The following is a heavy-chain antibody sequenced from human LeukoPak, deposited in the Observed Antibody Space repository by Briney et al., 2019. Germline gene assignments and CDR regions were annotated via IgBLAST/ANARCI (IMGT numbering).Heavy chain of an antibody. Sequence: PGGSLRLSCAASGFTVSSNYMSWVRQAPGKGLEWVSVIYSGGSTYYADSVKGRFTISRDNSKNTLYLQMNSLRAEDTAVYYCVRALWGYYDSSGHGWGQGTLVTVSS. CDR2: IYSGGST. D-gene: IGHD3-22*01. CDR1: GFTVSSNY. CDR3: VRALWGYYDSSGHG. V-gene: IGHV3-66*01. J-gene: IGHJ4*02.